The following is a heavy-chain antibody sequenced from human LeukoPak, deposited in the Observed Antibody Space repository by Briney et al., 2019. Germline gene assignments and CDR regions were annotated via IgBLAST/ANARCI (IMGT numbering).Heavy chain of an antibody. CDR1: GGSISSFY. CDR2: IYYSGST. Sequence: SETLSLTCTVSGGSISSFYWSWIRQPPGKGLEWIGYIYYSGSTNYNPSLKSRVTISVDTSKKQFSLKLSSVTAADTAVYYCAREVGRGYFDYWGQGTLVTVSS. V-gene: IGHV4-59*01. CDR3: AREVGRGYFDY. D-gene: IGHD3-10*01. J-gene: IGHJ4*02.